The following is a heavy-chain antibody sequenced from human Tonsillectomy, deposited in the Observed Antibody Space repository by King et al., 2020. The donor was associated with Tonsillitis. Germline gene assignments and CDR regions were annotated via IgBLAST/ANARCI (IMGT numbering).Heavy chain of an antibody. CDR2: IAFDGSNE. CDR1: GFTFSRYA. V-gene: IGHV3-30*04. J-gene: IGHJ6*02. CDR3: ARAREGYYVTGAYYGMDV. Sequence: VQLVESGGGVVQPGRSLRLSCAASGFTFSRYAMHWVRQAPGKGLEWVAVIAFDGSNEYYADSVKGRFTISRDISKNTLYLQMNSLRAEDTAIYYCARAREGYYVTGAYYGMDVWGQGTTVTVSS. D-gene: IGHD3-22*01.